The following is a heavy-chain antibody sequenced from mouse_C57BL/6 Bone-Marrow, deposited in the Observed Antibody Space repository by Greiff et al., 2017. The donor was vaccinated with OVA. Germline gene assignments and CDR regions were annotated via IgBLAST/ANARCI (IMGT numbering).Heavy chain of an antibody. D-gene: IGHD1-1*01. CDR2: IDPSDSYT. V-gene: IGHV1-69*01. Sequence: QVQLQQPGAELVMPGASVKLSCKASGYTFTSYWMHWVKQRPGQGLEWIGEIDPSDSYTNYNQKFKGKSTLTVDKSSSTAYMQLSSLTSEDSAVYYCARLRYYYGSSPWFAYWGQGTLVTVSA. CDR3: ARLRYYYGSSPWFAY. CDR1: GYTFTSYW. J-gene: IGHJ3*01.